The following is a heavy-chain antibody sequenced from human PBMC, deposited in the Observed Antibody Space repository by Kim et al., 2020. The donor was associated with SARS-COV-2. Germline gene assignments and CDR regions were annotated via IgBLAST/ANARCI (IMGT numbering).Heavy chain of an antibody. V-gene: IGHV3-74*01. J-gene: IGHJ5*02. CDR1: EFTFSSFW. Sequence: GGSLRLSCAASEFTFSSFWMNWVRQVPGKGLVWVSRIKSDGSTTYYADSVKGRFTISRDNAKNTLYLQMDSLRADDTAVYYCARERGRSWLDPWGQGTLV. D-gene: IGHD3-10*01. CDR3: ARERGRSWLDP. CDR2: IKSDGSTT.